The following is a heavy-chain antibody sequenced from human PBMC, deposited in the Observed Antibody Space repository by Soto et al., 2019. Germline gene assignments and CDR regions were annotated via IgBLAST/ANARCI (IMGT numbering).Heavy chain of an antibody. CDR1: GDSVSTDRYF. CDR3: ARIVVGATVDL. V-gene: IGHV4-61*01. Sequence: PSETLSLTCSVSGDSVSTDRYFWTWIRRPPGKGLEWIAYISYTGGTNYNPSLKSQVTISIDTSRNQFSLTLTSVTAADTAVYFCARIVVGATVDLWGQGSLITVSS. CDR2: ISYTGGT. D-gene: IGHD1-26*01. J-gene: IGHJ5*02.